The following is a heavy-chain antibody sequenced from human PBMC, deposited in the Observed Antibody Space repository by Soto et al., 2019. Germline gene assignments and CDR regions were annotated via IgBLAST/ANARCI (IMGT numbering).Heavy chain of an antibody. CDR3: ARNQKYCISTSCPYYYYGMDV. D-gene: IGHD2-2*01. CDR1: GFTFSSYA. CDR2: ISYDGSNK. J-gene: IGHJ6*04. Sequence: QVQLVESGGGVVQPGRSLRLSCAASGFTFSSYAMHWVRQAPGKGLEWVAVISYDGSNKYYADSVKGRFTISRDNSKNTLYLQMNSLRAEDTAVYYCARNQKYCISTSCPYYYYGMDVWGKGTTVTVSS. V-gene: IGHV3-30-3*01.